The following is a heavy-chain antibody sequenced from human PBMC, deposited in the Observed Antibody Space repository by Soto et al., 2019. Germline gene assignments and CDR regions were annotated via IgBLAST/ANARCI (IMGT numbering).Heavy chain of an antibody. CDR1: GFTFSSYA. J-gene: IGHJ4*02. D-gene: IGHD3-9*01. V-gene: IGHV3-23*01. Sequence: EVHLLESGGGLVQPGGSLRLSCAASGFTFSSYAMSWVRQAPGKGLEWVSGISDTGATTYYAGSVKGRFTISRDNSNNTLYLQMNSLRAEDAAIYYCVKGFYDILTAFDFWGQGTLVTVSS. CDR2: ISDTGATT. CDR3: VKGFYDILTAFDF.